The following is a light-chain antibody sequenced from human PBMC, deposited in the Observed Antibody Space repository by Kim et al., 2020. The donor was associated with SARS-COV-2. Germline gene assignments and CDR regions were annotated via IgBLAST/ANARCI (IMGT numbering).Light chain of an antibody. CDR2: DVS. CDR3: SSYTSTSTYV. V-gene: IGLV2-14*03. Sequence: SITLSRHGTDSDVGGYNYVSWYQQHPGKAPKLMFYDVSKRPSGVSNRFSGSKSGNTASLTISGLQAEDEADYYCSSYTSTSTYVFGTGTKVTVL. CDR1: DSDVGGYNY. J-gene: IGLJ1*01.